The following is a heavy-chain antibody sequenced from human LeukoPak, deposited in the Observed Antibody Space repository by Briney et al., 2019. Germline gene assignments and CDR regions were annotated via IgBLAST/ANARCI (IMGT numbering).Heavy chain of an antibody. V-gene: IGHV1-3*01. CDR2: INAGNGNT. D-gene: IGHD3-10*01. CDR3: ARGSTLLLWFGESDY. J-gene: IGHJ4*02. Sequence: GASVKVSCKASGYTFTSYAIHWVRQAPGQRLEWMGWINAGNGNTKYSQKFQGRVTITRDTSASTAYMELSSLRSEDTAVYYCARGSTLLLWFGESDYWGQGTLVTVSS. CDR1: GYTFTSYA.